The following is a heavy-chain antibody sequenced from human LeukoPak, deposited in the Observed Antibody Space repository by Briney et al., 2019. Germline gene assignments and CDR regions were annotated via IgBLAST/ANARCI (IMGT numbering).Heavy chain of an antibody. Sequence: PSETLSLTCTVSGGSISSSSYYWSWIRQPPGKGLEWIGYIYYSGSTNYNPSLKSRVTISVDTSKNQFSLKLSSVTAADTAVYYCARLDIVVVPASYPVPQKYGMDVWGQGTTVTVSS. CDR2: IYYSGST. J-gene: IGHJ6*02. D-gene: IGHD2-2*03. V-gene: IGHV4-61*01. CDR3: ARLDIVVVPASYPVPQKYGMDV. CDR1: GGSISSSSYY.